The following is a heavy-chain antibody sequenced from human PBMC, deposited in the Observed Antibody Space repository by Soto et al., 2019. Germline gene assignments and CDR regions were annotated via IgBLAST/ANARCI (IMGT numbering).Heavy chain of an antibody. CDR1: GGSTSSYY. CDR3: ARWSTSSGHFDY. D-gene: IGHD6-6*01. V-gene: IGHV4-59*01. CDR2: IHFVGTT. Sequence: QVQLQESGPGLVKPSETLSLTCTVSGGSTSSYYWSWIRQPPGKGLEWMGHIHFVGTTNYNPSLQSRVTLPVDTSKKQFSLKLSSVTAADTAVYYCARWSTSSGHFDYWGQGTLVTVSS. J-gene: IGHJ4*02.